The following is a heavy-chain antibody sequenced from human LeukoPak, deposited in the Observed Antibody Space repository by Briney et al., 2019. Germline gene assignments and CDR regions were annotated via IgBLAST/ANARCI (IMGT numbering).Heavy chain of an antibody. CDR3: VRGDRRDY. CDR1: GFTFRLFS. Sequence: GGSLRLSCVGSGFTFRLFSLTWVRQAPGKGLEYLASISGSSSLIYYADSVKGRFTISRDNAMNSVCLRMNALRVDDTAVYFCVRGDRRDYWGQGTLVTVSS. J-gene: IGHJ4*02. CDR2: ISGSSSLI. D-gene: IGHD3-22*01. V-gene: IGHV3-21*06.